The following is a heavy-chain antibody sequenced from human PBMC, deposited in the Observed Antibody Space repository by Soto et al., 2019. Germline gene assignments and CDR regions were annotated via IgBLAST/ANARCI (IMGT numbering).Heavy chain of an antibody. V-gene: IGHV1-2*04. J-gene: IGHJ4*02. CDR3: ARDGGEYGDYDY. CDR1: GYTFTGYY. Sequence: GASVKVSCKASGYTFTGYYMHWVRQVPGQGLEWMGWINSRTGATNYAQKFQGWVTMTRDTSISTAYMEVSRLKSDDTAVYYCARDGGEYGDYDYWGQGTLVTVSS. CDR2: INSRTGAT. D-gene: IGHD4-17*01.